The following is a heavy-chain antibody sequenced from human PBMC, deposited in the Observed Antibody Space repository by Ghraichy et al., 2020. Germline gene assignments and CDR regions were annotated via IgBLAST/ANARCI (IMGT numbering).Heavy chain of an antibody. CDR3: AKDYQGLQSPFDY. CDR2: IRYDGSNK. D-gene: IGHD3-16*02. J-gene: IGHJ4*02. CDR1: GFTFSSYG. V-gene: IGHV3-30*02. Sequence: GESLNISCAASGFTFSSYGMHWVRQAPGKGLEWVAFIRYDGSNKYYTDSVKGRFTISRDNSKNTLYLQMNSLRAEDTAVYYCAKDYQGLQSPFDYWGQGTLVTVSS.